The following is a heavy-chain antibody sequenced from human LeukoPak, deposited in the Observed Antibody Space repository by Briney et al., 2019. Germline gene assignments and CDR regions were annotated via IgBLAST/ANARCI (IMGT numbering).Heavy chain of an antibody. CDR2: ISAYNGNT. D-gene: IGHD3-9*01. CDR3: ARFGYYDILTGTSHDAFDI. CDR1: GYAFTSYG. Sequence: GASVKVTCKASGYAFTSYGMSWVRQAPGQGLEWIGWISAYNGNTNYAQKLQGRVTMTTDTSTSTAYMELRSLRSDDTAVYYCARFGYYDILTGTSHDAFDIWGQGTMVTVSS. J-gene: IGHJ3*02. V-gene: IGHV1-18*04.